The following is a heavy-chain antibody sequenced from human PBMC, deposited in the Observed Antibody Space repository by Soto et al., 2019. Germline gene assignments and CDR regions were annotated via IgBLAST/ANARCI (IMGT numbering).Heavy chain of an antibody. J-gene: IGHJ6*03. CDR1: GGSISSGGYY. D-gene: IGHD1-7*01. V-gene: IGHV4-31*03. Sequence: ASETLSLTCTVSGGSISSGGYYWSWIRQHPGKGLEWIGYIYYSGSTYYNPSLKSRVTISVDTSKNQFSLKLSSVTAADTAVYYCARAAQLGTSLYYYYYYMDVWGKGTTVTVSS. CDR2: IYYSGST. CDR3: ARAAQLGTSLYYYYYYMDV.